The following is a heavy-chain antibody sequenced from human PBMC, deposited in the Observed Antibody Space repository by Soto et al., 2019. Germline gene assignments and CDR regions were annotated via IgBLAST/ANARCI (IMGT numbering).Heavy chain of an antibody. D-gene: IGHD1-7*01. J-gene: IGHJ3*01. V-gene: IGHV1-2*02. CDR2: MNPNRGGS. CDR1: GYNFIAQN. Sequence: QVHLVQSGAEVKKPGASVKVSCMASGYNFIAQNIHWVRQAPGLGLEWMGKMNPNRGGSDYAQEFQGTVTVTRDTSISTVYMELSSLKSDDTAVYYCARERHLNSPSDAFDLWGQGTMVIVSS. CDR3: ARERHLNSPSDAFDL.